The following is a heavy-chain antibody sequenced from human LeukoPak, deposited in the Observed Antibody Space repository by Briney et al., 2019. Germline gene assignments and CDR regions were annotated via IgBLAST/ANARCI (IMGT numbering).Heavy chain of an antibody. CDR1: GFTFGDYA. V-gene: IGHV3-53*01. J-gene: IGHJ6*03. CDR3: ARDTWAYYMDV. D-gene: IGHD2/OR15-2a*01. CDR2: IYSGGST. Sequence: GGFLRLSCTASGFTFGDYAMSWVRQAPGKGLEWVSVIYSGGSTYYADSVKGRFTISRDNSKNTLYLQMNSLRVEDTAVYYCARDTWAYYMDVWGKGTTVTVSS.